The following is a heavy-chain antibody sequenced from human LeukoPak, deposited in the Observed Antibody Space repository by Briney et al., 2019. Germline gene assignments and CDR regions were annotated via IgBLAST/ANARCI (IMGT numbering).Heavy chain of an antibody. Sequence: GGSLRLSCAGSGFIFRNYAMAWVRQAPGKGLECVSAISGSGDSVRHADSVQGRFIISRDNSKSTLYLQMDNLRAEDTALYYCARDFWATNYYYGMYVGGQGTTVTVSS. V-gene: IGHV3-23*01. CDR2: ISGSGDSV. CDR1: GFIFRNYA. J-gene: IGHJ6*02. CDR3: ARDFWATNYYYGMYV. D-gene: IGHD3-3*01.